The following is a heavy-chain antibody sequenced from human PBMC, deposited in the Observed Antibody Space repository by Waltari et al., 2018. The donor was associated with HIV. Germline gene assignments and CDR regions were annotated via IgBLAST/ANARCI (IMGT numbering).Heavy chain of an antibody. CDR2: IKQDGSEK. V-gene: IGHV3-7*04. J-gene: IGHJ4*02. CDR3: ARGGFYGSGSKVN. Sequence: EVQLVESGGGLVQPGGSLRLSCAASGFTFSSYWMSWVRQAPGKGLEWVANIKQDGSEKYYVDSVYGRFTISRDNAENSLYLQMNSLRAEDTAVYYCARGGFYGSGSKVNWGQGTLVTVSS. CDR1: GFTFSSYW. D-gene: IGHD3-10*01.